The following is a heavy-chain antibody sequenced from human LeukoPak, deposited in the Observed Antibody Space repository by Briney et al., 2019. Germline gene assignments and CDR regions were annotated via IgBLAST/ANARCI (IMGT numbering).Heavy chain of an antibody. CDR2: IYSGGST. CDR1: GFTVSSNY. CDR3: ARARAAAGTWFAYYYYGMDV. D-gene: IGHD6-13*01. J-gene: IGHJ6*02. V-gene: IGHV3-66*01. Sequence: GGSLRLSCAASGFTVSSNYMSWVRQAPGKGPEWVSVIYSGGSTYYADSVKGRFTISRDNSKNTLYLQMNSLRAEDTAVYYCARARAAAGTWFAYYYYGMDVWGQGTTVTVSS.